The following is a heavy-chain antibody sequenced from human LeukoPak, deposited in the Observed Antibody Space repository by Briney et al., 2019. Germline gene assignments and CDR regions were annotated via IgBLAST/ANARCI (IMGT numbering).Heavy chain of an antibody. CDR3: AKGMVSSGWSYFDY. CDR2: LSGSGITT. Sequence: PGGSLRLSCAPSGFTFSNSAMSWVRQAPGKGLEWVSTLSGSGITTYYADSVKGRFTISRDNSKNALYLQVNSLRAEDTAVYYCAKGMVSSGWSYFDYWGHGTLVTVSS. D-gene: IGHD6-19*01. CDR1: GFTFSNSA. V-gene: IGHV3-23*01. J-gene: IGHJ4*01.